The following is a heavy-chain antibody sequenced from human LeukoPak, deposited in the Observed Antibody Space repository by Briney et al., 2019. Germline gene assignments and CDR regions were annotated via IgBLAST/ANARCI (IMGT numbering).Heavy chain of an antibody. CDR1: GFTFSSYS. Sequence: TGGSLRLSCAASGFTFSSYSMNWVRQAPGKGLEWVSSISSSSSYIYYADSVKGRFTISRDNAKNSLYLQMNSLRAEDTAVYYCARRQPPVGDPGSGHGMDVWGQGTTVTVSS. CDR3: ARRQPPVGDPGSGHGMDV. CDR2: ISSSSSYI. V-gene: IGHV3-21*01. J-gene: IGHJ6*02. D-gene: IGHD3-16*01.